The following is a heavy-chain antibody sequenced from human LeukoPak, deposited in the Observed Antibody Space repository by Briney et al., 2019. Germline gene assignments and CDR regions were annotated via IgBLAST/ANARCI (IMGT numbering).Heavy chain of an antibody. CDR1: GGTFSSYA. CDR2: IIPILGIA. V-gene: IGHV1-69*04. J-gene: IGHJ3*02. CDR3: ARDYDILTGPCDAFDI. Sequence: RASVKVSCKASGGTFSSYAISLVRQAPGQGLEWMGRIIPILGIANYAQKFQGRVTITADKSTSTAYMELSSLRSEDTAVYYCARDYDILTGPCDAFDIWGQGTMVTVSS. D-gene: IGHD3-9*01.